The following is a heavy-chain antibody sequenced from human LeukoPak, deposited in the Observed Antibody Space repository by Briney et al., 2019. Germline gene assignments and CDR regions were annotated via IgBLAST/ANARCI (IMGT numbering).Heavy chain of an antibody. CDR3: ARIRSGYYHDY. J-gene: IGHJ4*02. V-gene: IGHV3-53*01. D-gene: IGHD3-3*01. Sequence: GGSLRLSCAASGFTVITNDMTWVRQAPGKGLEWVSVLYSDGNTKYADSVQGRFTISRDNSKNTLYLQMNSLRAEDTAVYYCARIRSGYYHDYWGQGTLVTVSS. CDR1: GFTVITND. CDR2: LYSDGNT.